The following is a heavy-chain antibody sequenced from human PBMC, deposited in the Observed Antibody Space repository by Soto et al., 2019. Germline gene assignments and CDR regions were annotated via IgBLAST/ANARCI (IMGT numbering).Heavy chain of an antibody. Sequence: PSETLSLTCTVSGGSISSYYWSWIRQPPGKGLEWIGYIYYNGNTNYNPSLKSRVTISVDTSKNQFSLKLSSVTAADTAVYYCARRWGGTFDYWGQGTLVTVSS. V-gene: IGHV4-59*01. J-gene: IGHJ4*02. CDR2: IYYNGNT. CDR3: ARRWGGTFDY. CDR1: GGSISSYY. D-gene: IGHD2-21*01.